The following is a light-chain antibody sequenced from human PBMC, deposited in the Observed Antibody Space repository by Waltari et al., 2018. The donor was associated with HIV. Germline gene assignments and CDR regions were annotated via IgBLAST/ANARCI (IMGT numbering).Light chain of an antibody. J-gene: IGLJ2*01. Sequence: QSALTQPASVSGAPGQSITIACTGTSRDVGGYRYVSWYQQHPGKAPKLMIFDVSNRPSGVSNRFSGSKSGNTAPLTISGLQAEDEAHYFCSSYSSSTALVVFGGGTNVTVL. CDR1: SRDVGGYRY. CDR2: DVS. CDR3: SSYSSSTALVV. V-gene: IGLV2-14*03.